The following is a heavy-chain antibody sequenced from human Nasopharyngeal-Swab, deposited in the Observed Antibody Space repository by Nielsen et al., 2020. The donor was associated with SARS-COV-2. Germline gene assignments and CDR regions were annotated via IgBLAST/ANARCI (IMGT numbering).Heavy chain of an antibody. CDR2: IYTSGST. J-gene: IGHJ6*02. CDR3: ARDSSRRSRGSYYYYGMDV. V-gene: IGHV4-4*07. Sequence: SETLSLTCTVSGGSISSYYWSWIRQPAGKGLEWIGRIYTSGSTNYNPSLKSRVTMSVDTSKNQFSLKLSSVTAADTAAYYCARDSSRRSRGSYYYYGMDVWGQGTTVTVSS. CDR1: GGSISSYY. D-gene: IGHD3-3*01.